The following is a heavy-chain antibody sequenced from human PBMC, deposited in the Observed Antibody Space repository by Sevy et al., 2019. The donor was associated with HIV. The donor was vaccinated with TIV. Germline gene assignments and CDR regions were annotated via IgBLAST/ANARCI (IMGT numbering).Heavy chain of an antibody. Sequence: GGSLRLSCAASRFIFSTYEMNWVRQAPGKGLEWVSYISRSSTLIYYADSVKGRFTISRDNAKNLLYLQMNSLRAEDTAVYYCAGGVVIGTTFDFWGQGTLVTVSS. CDR2: ISRSSTLI. J-gene: IGHJ4*02. D-gene: IGHD3-22*01. CDR1: RFIFSTYE. CDR3: AGGVVIGTTFDF. V-gene: IGHV3-48*03.